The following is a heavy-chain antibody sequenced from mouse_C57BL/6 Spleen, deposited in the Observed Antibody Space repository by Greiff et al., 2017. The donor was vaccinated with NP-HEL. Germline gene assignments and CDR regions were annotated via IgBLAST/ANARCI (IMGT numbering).Heavy chain of an antibody. CDR3: AGITTVDWYFDV. V-gene: IGHV5-17*01. CDR1: GFTFSDYG. D-gene: IGHD1-1*01. CDR2: ISSGSSTI. J-gene: IGHJ1*03. Sequence: EVQVVESGGGLVKPGGSLKLSCAASGFTFSDYGMHWVRQAPEKGLEWVAYISSGSSTIYYADTVKGRFTISRDNAKNTLFLQMTSLRSEDTAMYYCAGITTVDWYFDVWGTGTTVTVSS.